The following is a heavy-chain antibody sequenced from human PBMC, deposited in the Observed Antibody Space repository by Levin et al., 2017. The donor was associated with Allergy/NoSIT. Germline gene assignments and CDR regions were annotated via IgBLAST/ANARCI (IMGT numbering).Heavy chain of an antibody. CDR1: GYTLTELS. Sequence: ASVKVSCKVSGYTLTELSMHWVRQAPGKGLEWMGGFDPEDGETIYAQKFQGRATMTEDTSTDTAYMELSSLGSEDTAVYYCATEFPTSAPPNYWGQGTLVTVSS. CDR2: FDPEDGET. V-gene: IGHV1-24*01. D-gene: IGHD4-11*01. J-gene: IGHJ4*02. CDR3: ATEFPTSAPPNY.